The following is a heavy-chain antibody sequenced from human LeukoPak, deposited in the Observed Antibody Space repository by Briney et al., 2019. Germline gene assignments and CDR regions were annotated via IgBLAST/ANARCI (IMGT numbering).Heavy chain of an antibody. CDR2: ISYDGSNK. D-gene: IGHD3-10*01. J-gene: IGHJ4*02. V-gene: IGHV3-30*03. CDR1: GFTFSSYG. CDR3: TSWAESGNYYRGDDY. Sequence: GRSLRLSCAASGFTFSSYGMHWVRQAPGKGLEWVAVISYDGSNKYSADSVKGRFTISRDNSKNTLYLQMNSLKTEDTAVYYCTSWAESGNYYRGDDYWGQGALVTVSS.